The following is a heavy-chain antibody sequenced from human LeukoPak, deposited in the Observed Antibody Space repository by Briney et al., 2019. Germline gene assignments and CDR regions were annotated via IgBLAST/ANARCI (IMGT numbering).Heavy chain of an antibody. CDR2: ISWNSGSI. D-gene: IGHD2-2*01. Sequence: PGGSLRLSCAASGFTFDDYAMHWVRQAPGKGLEWVSGISWNSGSIGYADSVKGRFTISRDNAKNSLYLQMNSLRAEDTAVYYCARGTSHSEYLFDYWGQGSLVTVSS. CDR1: GFTFDDYA. V-gene: IGHV3-9*01. J-gene: IGHJ4*02. CDR3: ARGTSHSEYLFDY.